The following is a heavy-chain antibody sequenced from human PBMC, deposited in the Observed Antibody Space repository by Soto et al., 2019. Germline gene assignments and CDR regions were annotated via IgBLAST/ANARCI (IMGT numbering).Heavy chain of an antibody. CDR1: GYTFTSFG. Sequence: VASVKVSCKASGYTFTSFGINWVRQAPGQGLEWMGWISANNGDTNYAQSFQGRVTMTTDTSTSTVYMELRSLRPDDTAVYYCARVVVAAANNWFDPWGQGTLVTVSS. CDR3: ARVVVAAANNWFDP. D-gene: IGHD2-15*01. V-gene: IGHV1-18*01. J-gene: IGHJ5*02. CDR2: ISANNGDT.